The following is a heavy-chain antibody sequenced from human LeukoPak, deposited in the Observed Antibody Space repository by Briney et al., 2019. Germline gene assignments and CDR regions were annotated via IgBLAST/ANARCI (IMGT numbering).Heavy chain of an antibody. CDR2: ISGSGGST. D-gene: IGHD6-6*01. CDR1: GFTFSSYA. V-gene: IGHV3-23*01. J-gene: IGHJ4*02. CDR3: GDIAARTNFDY. Sequence: GGSLRLSCAASGFTFSSYAMSWVRQAPGKGLEWVSAISGSGGSTYYADSVKGRFTISRDNSKNTLYLQMNSLRGEDTAVYYCGDIAARTNFDYWGQGTLVTVSS.